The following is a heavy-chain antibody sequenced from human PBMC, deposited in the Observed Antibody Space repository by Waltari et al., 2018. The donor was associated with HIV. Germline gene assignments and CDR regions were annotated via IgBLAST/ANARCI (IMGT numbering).Heavy chain of an antibody. J-gene: IGHJ4*02. D-gene: IGHD3-3*01. CDR1: GFTFSNYW. CDR2: IKQDGSEK. CDR3: ARDGGRRGPFGY. V-gene: IGHV3-7*01. Sequence: EVQLVESGGGLVQPGGSLRLSCAASGFTFSNYWMSWVRQAPGKGLEGVANIKQDGSEKYDVDSGKGRFTISRDNDKNSVDLQMNSLRAEDTAVYYCARDGGRRGPFGYWGQGTLVTVSS.